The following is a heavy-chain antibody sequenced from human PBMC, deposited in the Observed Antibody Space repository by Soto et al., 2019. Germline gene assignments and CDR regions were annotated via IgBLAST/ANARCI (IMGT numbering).Heavy chain of an antibody. CDR3: ARSVPAAPFDI. CDR1: GFTFSSYS. Sequence: EVQLVESGGGLVKPGGPLRLSCAASGFTFSSYSMNWVRQAPGKGLEWVSSISSSSDYIFYADSVKGRFTISRDNAKNSLYLQMNSLRAEDTAVYYCARSVPAAPFDIWGQGTMVIVSS. CDR2: ISSSSDYI. D-gene: IGHD2-2*01. J-gene: IGHJ3*02. V-gene: IGHV3-21*01.